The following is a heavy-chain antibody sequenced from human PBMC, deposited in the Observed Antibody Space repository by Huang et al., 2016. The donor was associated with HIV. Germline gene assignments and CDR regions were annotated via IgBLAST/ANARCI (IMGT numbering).Heavy chain of an antibody. J-gene: IGHJ4*02. D-gene: IGHD6-25*01. Sequence: PGKGLEWVAHIPDYEKREYSVDSGKGRSTISRDDSRNLLNLQMNSLRAEDTAVYYCVKDSGTWTFDSWGQGTLVTVSS. V-gene: IGHV3-30*02. CDR2: IPDYEKRE. CDR3: VKDSGTWTFDS.